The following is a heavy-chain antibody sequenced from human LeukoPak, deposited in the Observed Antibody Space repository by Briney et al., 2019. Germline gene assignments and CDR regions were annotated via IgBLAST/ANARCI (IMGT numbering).Heavy chain of an antibody. Sequence: PSETLSLTCTVSGGSISSSSYYWGWIRQPPGKGLEWIGSIYYSGSTYYNPSLKSRVTILVDTSKNQFSLKLSSVTAADPAVYFCARVWGLEPRPAYMDVWGKGPTFTVPS. D-gene: IGHD3-16*01. V-gene: IGHV4-39*07. CDR2: IYYSGST. CDR1: GGSISSSSYY. CDR3: ARVWGLEPRPAYMDV. J-gene: IGHJ6*03.